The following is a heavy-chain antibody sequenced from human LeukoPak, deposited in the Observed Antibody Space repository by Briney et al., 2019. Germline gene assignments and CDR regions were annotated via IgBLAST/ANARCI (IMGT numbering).Heavy chain of an antibody. CDR2: ISGSGGST. CDR1: GFTFSSYG. D-gene: IGHD3-22*01. V-gene: IGHV3-23*01. J-gene: IGHJ3*02. Sequence: GGSLRLSCAASGFTFSSYGMSWVRQAPGKGLEWVSAISGSGGSTYYADSVKGRFTISRDNSKNTLYLQMNSLRAEDTAVYYCAKDRDYYDSSGYYTDDAFDIWGQGTMVTVSS. CDR3: AKDRDYYDSSGYYTDDAFDI.